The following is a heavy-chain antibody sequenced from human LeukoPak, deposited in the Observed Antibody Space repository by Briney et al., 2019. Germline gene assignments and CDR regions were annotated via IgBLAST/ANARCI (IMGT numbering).Heavy chain of an antibody. V-gene: IGHV5-51*01. Sequence: GESLKISCQGSGYTFTTSWIGWVRQMPGKGLEWTGIIYPGDSDTRYSPSFQGQVTISVDKSISTAFLQWSSLKASDTAMYYCARARFCSSGTCYAENWGQGTLVTVSS. D-gene: IGHD2-15*01. CDR2: IYPGDSDT. CDR1: GYTFTTSW. J-gene: IGHJ4*02. CDR3: ARARFCSSGTCYAEN.